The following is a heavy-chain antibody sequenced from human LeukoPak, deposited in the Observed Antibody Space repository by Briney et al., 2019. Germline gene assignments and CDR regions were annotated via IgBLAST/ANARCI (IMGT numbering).Heavy chain of an antibody. J-gene: IGHJ3*02. V-gene: IGHV4-59*01. CDR1: GGSISSYY. Sequence: SETLSLTCTVSGGSISSYYWSWIRQPPGKGLEWIGYIYYSGSTNYNPSLKSRVTISVDTSKNQFSLKLSSVTAADTAIYYCARVGGMTTINNAAFDIWGQGTMVTVSS. CDR2: IYYSGST. CDR3: ARVGGMTTINNAAFDI. D-gene: IGHD5-24*01.